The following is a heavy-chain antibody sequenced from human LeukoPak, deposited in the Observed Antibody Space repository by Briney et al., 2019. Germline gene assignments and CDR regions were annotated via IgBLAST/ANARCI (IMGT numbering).Heavy chain of an antibody. CDR1: GFTFSTYW. D-gene: IGHD6-25*01. CDR3: ARYQGGGWDV. J-gene: IGHJ6*02. CDR2: IKQDGSEK. Sequence: PGGSLRLSCAASGFTFSTYWMSWVRQAPVKGLEWVANIKQDGSEKYYVDSVKGRFTISRDNAKNSLYPQMNSLRAEDTAVYYCARYQGGGWDVWGQGTTVTVSS. V-gene: IGHV3-7*01.